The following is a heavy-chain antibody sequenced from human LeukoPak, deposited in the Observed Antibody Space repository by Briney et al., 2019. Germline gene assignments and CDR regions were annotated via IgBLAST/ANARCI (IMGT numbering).Heavy chain of an antibody. CDR1: GYTFTTYE. V-gene: IGHV1-8*02. D-gene: IGHD6-6*01. Sequence: ASVKVSCKTSGYTFTTYEINWVRQAGGKGLEWVGWVSPEFGNTGYAQKFQGRVTITSDTSISTAYMEMNSLTSDDTAVYYCVTAPKYRQYSASSWGQGTLVTVSP. CDR2: VSPEFGNT. CDR3: VTAPKYRQYSASS. J-gene: IGHJ4*02.